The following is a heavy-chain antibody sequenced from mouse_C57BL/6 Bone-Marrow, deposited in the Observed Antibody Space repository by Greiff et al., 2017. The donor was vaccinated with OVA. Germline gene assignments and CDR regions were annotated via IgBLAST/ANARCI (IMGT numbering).Heavy chain of an antibody. D-gene: IGHD1-1*01. CDR2: IFPGSGST. J-gene: IGHJ1*03. CDR3: ARWGYYGRGWYFDV. Sequence: QVQLQQSGPELVKPGASVKISCKASGYTFPDYYINWVKQRPGQGLEWIGWIFPGSGSTYYNEKFKGKATLTVDKSSSTAYMLLSSLTSEDSAVYFCARWGYYGRGWYFDVWGTGTTVTVSS. V-gene: IGHV1-75*01. CDR1: GYTFPDYY.